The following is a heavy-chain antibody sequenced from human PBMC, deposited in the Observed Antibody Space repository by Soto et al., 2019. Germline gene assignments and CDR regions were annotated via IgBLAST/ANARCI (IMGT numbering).Heavy chain of an antibody. V-gene: IGHV1-2*04. CDR1: GYTFTGYY. D-gene: IGHD3-10*01. CDR3: AREGYYGSGSYTYYYYGMDV. CDR2: INPNSGGT. Sequence: ASVKVSCKASGYTFTGYYMHWVRQAPGQGLEWMGWINPNSGGTNYAQKFQGWVTMTRDTSISTAYTELSRLRSDDTAVYYCAREGYYGSGSYTYYYYGMDVWGQGTTVTVS. J-gene: IGHJ6*02.